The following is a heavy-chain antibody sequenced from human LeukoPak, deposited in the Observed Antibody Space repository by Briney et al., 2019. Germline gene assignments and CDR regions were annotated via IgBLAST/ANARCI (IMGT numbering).Heavy chain of an antibody. V-gene: IGHV3-33*01. J-gene: IGHJ5*02. Sequence: GGSLRLSCAASGFTFSSYGMHWVRQAPGKGLEGVAVIWYDGSNKYYADSVKVRFTISRDNSKNTLYLQMNSLRAEDTAVYYCASETNCSGGSCYQTWGQGTLVTVSS. D-gene: IGHD2-15*01. CDR1: GFTFSSYG. CDR2: IWYDGSNK. CDR3: ASETNCSGGSCYQT.